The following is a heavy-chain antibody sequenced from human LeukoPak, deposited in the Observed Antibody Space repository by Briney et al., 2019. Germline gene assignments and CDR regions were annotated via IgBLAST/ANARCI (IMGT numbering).Heavy chain of an antibody. V-gene: IGHV4-34*01. D-gene: IGHD2-2*02. CDR2: INHSGST. Sequence: SETLSLTCVVYGGSFSGYYWRWIRQPPGEGLEWIGEINHSGSTNYNPSLKSRVTISVDTSKNQYSLKLSSVTAADTAVYYCARVPAGRCSGTSCYTPGYYYYMDVWGEGTTVTVSS. CDR1: GGSFSGYY. CDR3: ARVPAGRCSGTSCYTPGYYYYMDV. J-gene: IGHJ6*03.